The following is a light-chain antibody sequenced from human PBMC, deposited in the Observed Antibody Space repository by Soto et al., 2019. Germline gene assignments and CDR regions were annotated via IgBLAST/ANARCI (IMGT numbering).Light chain of an antibody. CDR1: HNIVNY. V-gene: IGKV1-39*01. Sequence: DIQMTQSPSSLSASVGDRVTITCRASHNIVNYLNWYQRKPGKAPQLLIYAASSLQSGVPSRFSGSGSGTEFTLTISSLQPEDFATFYCQQSYSVPLTFGGGTKVDIK. J-gene: IGKJ4*01. CDR2: AAS. CDR3: QQSYSVPLT.